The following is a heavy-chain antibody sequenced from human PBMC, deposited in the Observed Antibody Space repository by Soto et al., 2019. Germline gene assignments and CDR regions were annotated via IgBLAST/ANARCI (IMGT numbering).Heavy chain of an antibody. CDR3: AKDGIRGEDYYASRGSDY. V-gene: IGHV3-23*01. Sequence: PGGSLRLSCAASGFTFSSYAMSWVRQAPGKGLEWVSAISGSGGSTYYADSVKGRFTISRDNSKNTLYLQMNSLRAEDTAVYYCAKDGIRGEDYYASRGSDYWGQGTLVTISS. J-gene: IGHJ4*02. D-gene: IGHD3-22*01. CDR2: ISGSGGST. CDR1: GFTFSSYA.